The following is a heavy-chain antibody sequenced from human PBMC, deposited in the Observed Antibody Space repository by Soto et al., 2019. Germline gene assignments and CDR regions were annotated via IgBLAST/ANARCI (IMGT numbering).Heavy chain of an antibody. D-gene: IGHD1-26*01. CDR1: GFTFSSYE. CDR2: ISSSGSTI. J-gene: IGHJ4*02. CDR3: ARPRVGATQYYFDY. V-gene: IGHV3-48*03. Sequence: QTGGSLRLSCAASGFTFSSYEMNWVRQAPGKGLEWVSYISSSGSTIYYADSVKGRFTISRDNAKNSLYLQMNSLRAEDTAVYYCARPRVGATQYYFDYWGQGTLVTVSS.